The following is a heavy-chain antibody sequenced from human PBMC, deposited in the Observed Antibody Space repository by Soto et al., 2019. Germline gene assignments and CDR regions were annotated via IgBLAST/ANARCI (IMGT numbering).Heavy chain of an antibody. CDR3: ARAIKRWEVHYYFDY. CDR1: GSTFNNFA. V-gene: IGHV1-69*06. J-gene: IGHJ4*02. Sequence: QVVLLQSGAEVKEPGSSVRVSCEVSGSTFNNFAFSWVRQAPGHGPEWMGGIVVISNTADYSQRFQDRGTLTADTSTNTLYMELGSLTFEDTAVYYCARAIKRWEVHYYFDYWGQGTLVTVSS. D-gene: IGHD1-26*01. CDR2: IVVISNTA.